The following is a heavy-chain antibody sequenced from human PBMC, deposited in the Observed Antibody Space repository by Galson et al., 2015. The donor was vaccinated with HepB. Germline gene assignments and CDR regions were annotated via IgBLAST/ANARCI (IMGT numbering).Heavy chain of an antibody. J-gene: IGHJ4*02. CDR3: ARSPRGLYSSGPYYFDY. CDR2: INPSGGST. Sequence: SVKVSCKASGYTFTSYYMHWVRQAPGQGLEWMGIINPSGGSTSYAQKFQGRVTITRDTSASTAYMELSSLRSEDTAVYYCARSPRGLYSSGPYYFDYWGQGTLVTVSS. D-gene: IGHD6-19*01. V-gene: IGHV1-46*01. CDR1: GYTFTSYY.